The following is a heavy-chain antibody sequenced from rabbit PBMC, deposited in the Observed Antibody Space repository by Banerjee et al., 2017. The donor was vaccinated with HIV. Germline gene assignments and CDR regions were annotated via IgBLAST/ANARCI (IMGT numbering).Heavy chain of an antibody. D-gene: IGHD4-1*01. V-gene: IGHV1S45*01. CDR2: IYTGSSGST. Sequence: QEQLEESGGGLVQPEGSLALTCKASGFDFSSSYYMCWVRQAPGKGLEWIGCIYTGSSGSTWYASWAKGRFTISKTSSTTVTLQMTSLTAADTATYFCARDLAGVIGWNFSLWGPGTLVTVS. J-gene: IGHJ4*01. CDR3: ARDLAGVIGWNFSL. CDR1: GFDFSSSYY.